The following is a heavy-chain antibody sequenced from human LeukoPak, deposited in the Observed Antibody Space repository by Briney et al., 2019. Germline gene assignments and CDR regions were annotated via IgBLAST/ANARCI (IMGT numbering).Heavy chain of an antibody. Sequence: VVSVKVSCKASGYTFTGYYMHWVRQAPGQGLEWMGWINPNSGGTNYAQKFQGRVTMTRDTSISTAYMELSRLRSDDTAVYYCARAGGFWSGYYTFDAFDIWGQGTMVTVSS. CDR1: GYTFTGYY. D-gene: IGHD3-3*01. CDR2: INPNSGGT. J-gene: IGHJ3*02. V-gene: IGHV1-2*02. CDR3: ARAGGFWSGYYTFDAFDI.